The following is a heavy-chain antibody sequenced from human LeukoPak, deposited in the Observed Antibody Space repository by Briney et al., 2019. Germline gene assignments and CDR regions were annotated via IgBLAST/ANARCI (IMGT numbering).Heavy chain of an antibody. V-gene: IGHV3-21*04. Sequence: GGSLRLSCAASGFTFSSYSMNWVRQAPGKGLEWVSSISSSSSYIYYADSVKGRFTISRDNAKNSLYLQMNSLRAEDTAVYYCARVAYDILTGYPRSPPDVWGKGTTVTISS. D-gene: IGHD3-9*01. J-gene: IGHJ6*04. CDR2: ISSSSSYI. CDR1: GFTFSSYS. CDR3: ARVAYDILTGYPRSPPDV.